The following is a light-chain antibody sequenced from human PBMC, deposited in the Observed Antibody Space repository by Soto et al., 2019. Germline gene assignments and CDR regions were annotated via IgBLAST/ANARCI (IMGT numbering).Light chain of an antibody. J-gene: IGKJ2*01. CDR2: DTS. CDR1: QSVGTF. CDR3: QHRTNWPRT. V-gene: IGKV3-11*01. Sequence: EDVLTQSPVTLSLSPGERATLSCRASQSVGTFLAWYQQKPGQAPRLIIYDTSNRATGIPARFSGTGSGTDFALTISSVEPEDLAVYFCQHRTNWPRTFGQGTKLDIK.